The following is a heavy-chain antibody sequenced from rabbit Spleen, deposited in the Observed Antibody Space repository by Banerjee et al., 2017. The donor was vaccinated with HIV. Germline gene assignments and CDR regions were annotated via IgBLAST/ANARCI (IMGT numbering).Heavy chain of an antibody. CDR1: GFTISSSYY. J-gene: IGHJ6*01. Sequence: QQQLEESGGDLVKPEGSLTLTCKASGFTISSSYYMCWVRQAPGKGLEWIACIYAGSSGNTYSATWAKGRFTISKTSSTTVTLQMTSLTAADTATYFCARDTGSSFSSYGMDLWGQGTLVTVS. V-gene: IGHV1S45*01. CDR3: ARDTGSSFSSYGMDL. D-gene: IGHD8-1*01. CDR2: IYAGSSGNT.